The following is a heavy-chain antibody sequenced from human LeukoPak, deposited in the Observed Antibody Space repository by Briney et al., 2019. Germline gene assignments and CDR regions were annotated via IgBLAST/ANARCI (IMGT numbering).Heavy chain of an antibody. CDR1: GFPFSQHG. J-gene: IGHJ2*01. CDR3: VVVLVPAAFWHFDV. Sequence: GGSLRLSCAMSGFPFSQHGYHWVRQAPGKGLEWTAVIWVDGTRKYYADSVEGRFTISRDNSKSTLYLQIDSLRPEDTAVYYCVVVLVPAAFWHFDVWGRGTQVTVSS. CDR2: IWVDGTRK. V-gene: IGHV3-33*01. D-gene: IGHD2-2*01.